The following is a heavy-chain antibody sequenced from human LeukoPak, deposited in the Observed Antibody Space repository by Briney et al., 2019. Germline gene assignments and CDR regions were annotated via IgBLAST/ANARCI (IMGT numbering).Heavy chain of an antibody. CDR3: ARDPVHYYDSSGYYSHSDY. D-gene: IGHD3-22*01. CDR1: GFTFSSYS. V-gene: IGHV3-21*01. J-gene: IGHJ4*02. CDR2: ISSSSSYI. Sequence: PGGSLRLSCAASGFTFSSYSMNWVRQAPGKGLEWVSSISSSSSYIYYADSVKGRFTTSRDNAKNSLYLQMNSLRAEDTAVYYCARDPVHYYDSSGYYSHSDYWGQGTPVTVSS.